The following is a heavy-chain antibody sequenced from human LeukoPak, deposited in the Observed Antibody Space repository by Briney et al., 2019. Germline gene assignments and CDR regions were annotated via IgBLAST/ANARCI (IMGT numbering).Heavy chain of an antibody. CDR3: ARGKGSGWTFDY. CDR1: GGPFSGYY. D-gene: IGHD6-19*01. J-gene: IGHJ4*02. V-gene: IGHV4-34*01. Sequence: SDTLSLTCAVYGGPFSGYYWTWIRQPPGKGLEWIGEINHSGSTNYNPALKRRVTLSVDTSKNHCSLELSSATAADTAVYYCARGKGSGWTFDYWGQGTLVTVSS. CDR2: INHSGST.